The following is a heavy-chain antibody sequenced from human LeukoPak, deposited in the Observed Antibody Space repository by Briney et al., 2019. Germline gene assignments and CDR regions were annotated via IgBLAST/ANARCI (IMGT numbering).Heavy chain of an antibody. V-gene: IGHV3-23*01. CDR2: ISGSGGNT. CDR3: AKTPEIRGVIRYYYMDV. Sequence: GGTLGLSCAASGFTFSSYGMSWVRQAPGKGLEWVSAISGSGGNTYYADSVKGRFTISRDNSKNTLYLQMNSLRAEDTAVYYCAKTPEIRGVIRYYYMDVWGKGTTVTISS. CDR1: GFTFSSYG. D-gene: IGHD3-10*01. J-gene: IGHJ6*03.